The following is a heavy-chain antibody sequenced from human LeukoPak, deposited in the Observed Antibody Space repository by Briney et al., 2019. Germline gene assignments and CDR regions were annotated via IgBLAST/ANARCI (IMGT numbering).Heavy chain of an antibody. Sequence: PSETLSLTCTVSGGSISSYYWGWIRQPPGNGLEWMGYIYYSGSTNYNPSLKSRVTISVDTSKNQFSLKLSSVTAADTAVYYCARDSDSSSWEAPYAFGIWGQRTMVTVSS. V-gene: IGHV4-59*01. CDR2: IYYSGST. J-gene: IGHJ3*02. CDR1: GGSISSYY. CDR3: ARDSDSSSWEAPYAFGI. D-gene: IGHD6-13*01.